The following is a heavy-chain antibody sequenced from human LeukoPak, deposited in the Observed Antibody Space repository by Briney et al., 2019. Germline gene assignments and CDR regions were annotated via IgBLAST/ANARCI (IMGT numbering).Heavy chain of an antibody. Sequence: SETLSLTCTVSGGSINSYYWSWIRQPPGKGLEWIGYIYYSGSTNYNPSLKSRVTISRDTTKNQFSLKLRSVTAADTAVYYCTSGGMVSGDYWGHGTLVTVSS. D-gene: IGHD2-8*01. CDR2: IYYSGST. CDR1: GGSINSYY. J-gene: IGHJ4*01. CDR3: TSGGMVSGDY. V-gene: IGHV4-59*01.